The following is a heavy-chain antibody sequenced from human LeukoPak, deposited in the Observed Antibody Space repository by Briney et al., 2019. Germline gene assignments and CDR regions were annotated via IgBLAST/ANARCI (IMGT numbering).Heavy chain of an antibody. J-gene: IGHJ4*02. V-gene: IGHV4-39*07. Sequence: SETLSLTCTVSGGSISGSSYYWGWIRQPPGKGLEWIGEIYHSGSTNYNPSLKSRVTISVDKSKNQFSLKLSSVTAADTAVYYCASFTAGVDYWGQGTLVTVSS. CDR3: ASFTAGVDY. D-gene: IGHD6-13*01. CDR1: GGSISGSSYY. CDR2: IYHSGST.